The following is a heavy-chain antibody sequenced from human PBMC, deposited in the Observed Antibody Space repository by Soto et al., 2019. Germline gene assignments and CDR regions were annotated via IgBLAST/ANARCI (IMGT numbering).Heavy chain of an antibody. CDR2: FDGEDGQT. V-gene: IGHV1-24*01. D-gene: IGHD5-18*01. CDR1: GYSFSEMS. Sequence: GASVKVSCKVSGYSFSEMSMHWVRETPEKGLERMGSFDGEDGQTMYAQKFQGRVTMTEDTSADTAYMELSSLRSEDTAVYYCARSGTARVRSYYYYGMDVWGQGTTVTVFS. CDR3: ARSGTARVRSYYYYGMDV. J-gene: IGHJ6*02.